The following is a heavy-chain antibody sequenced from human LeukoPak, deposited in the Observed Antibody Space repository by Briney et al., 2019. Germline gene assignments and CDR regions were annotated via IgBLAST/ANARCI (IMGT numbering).Heavy chain of an antibody. CDR3: AIEPYGDRIEDS. CDR1: GLIFCKFG. Sequence: GGSLRLSCAASGLIFCKFGMHWVRQAPGKGLEWVAVIWYDGSNKDYGESVKGRFTISRDNSKNILYLQMDSLRADDTAVYYCAIEPYGDRIEDSWGQGSLVIVSS. V-gene: IGHV3-33*01. J-gene: IGHJ4*02. D-gene: IGHD2-21*02. CDR2: IWYDGSNK.